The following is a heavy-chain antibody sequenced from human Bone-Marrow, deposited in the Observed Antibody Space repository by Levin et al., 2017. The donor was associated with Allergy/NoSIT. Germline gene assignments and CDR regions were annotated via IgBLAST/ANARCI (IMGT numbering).Heavy chain of an antibody. CDR2: ISSGGKYI. J-gene: IGHJ6*01. CDR1: GFNFSIFG. D-gene: IGHD3-3*02. V-gene: IGHV3-21*01. Sequence: ASVKVSCAASGFNFSIFGVNWVRQAPGKGLDWVSFISSGGKYIYYADSVKGRFTISRDNAKNSLYLQMNSLRAEDTAIYYCTRDRTYGILSNYGMGVWGQGTTVTVSS. CDR3: TRDRTYGILSNYGMGV.